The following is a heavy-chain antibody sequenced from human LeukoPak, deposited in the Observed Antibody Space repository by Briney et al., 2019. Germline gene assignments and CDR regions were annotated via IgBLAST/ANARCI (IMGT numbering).Heavy chain of an antibody. V-gene: IGHV4-38-2*02. CDR2: ISHSGST. CDR1: GSSISSSYY. D-gene: IGHD5-24*01. CDR3: ARVNTVMATFDY. Sequence: SQTLSLTCTVSGSSISSSYYGAWIRQPPGKGLEWIATISHSGSTYYNPSLKSRVTISADTSQNQHSLRLNSVTVADTAVYYCARVNTVMATFDYWGQGTPVTVSS. J-gene: IGHJ4*02.